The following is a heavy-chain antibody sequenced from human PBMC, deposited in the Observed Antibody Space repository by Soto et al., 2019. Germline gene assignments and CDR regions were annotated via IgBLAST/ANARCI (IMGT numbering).Heavy chain of an antibody. CDR2: ISAYNGNR. CDR3: ARDLGGFPDY. D-gene: IGHD5-12*01. Sequence: QVQLVQSGAEVKKPGATVKVSCEASGYSFTSYGISWVRQAPGQGLEWMGWISAYNGNRKYAQKFQGRVTMTTDTSTSTAYMELRSLRSDDTAVYYCARDLGGFPDYWGQGTLVTVSS. J-gene: IGHJ4*02. V-gene: IGHV1-18*01. CDR1: GYSFTSYG.